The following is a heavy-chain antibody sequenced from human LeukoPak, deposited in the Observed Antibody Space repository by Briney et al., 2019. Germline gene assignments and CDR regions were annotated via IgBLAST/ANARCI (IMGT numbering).Heavy chain of an antibody. V-gene: IGHV3-21*01. CDR3: ARVLNKPEGHFFDY. D-gene: IGHD2/OR15-2a*01. Sequence: GGSLSLSCAASGFTFSSYSISWVRQAAGKGLGWDSSISSSSSYIYYADSVKGRFTISRDNDKNSLYLQMNSLRAEDTAVYYCARVLNKPEGHFFDYWGQRTLVTVSS. CDR1: GFTFSSYS. J-gene: IGHJ4*02. CDR2: ISSSSSYI.